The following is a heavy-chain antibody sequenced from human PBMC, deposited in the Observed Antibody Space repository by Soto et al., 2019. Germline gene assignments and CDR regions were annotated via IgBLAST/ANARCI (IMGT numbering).Heavy chain of an antibody. CDR2: ITWNSGTI. Sequence: VQLVESGGGLVQPGRSLRLSCAASGFTFDDFAMHWVRQPPGKGLEWVSLITWNSGTIAYADSVKGRFTISIDSAKNSLYLQMNSLRAEDTAFYFCAKDSGRDGYAPFDYWGQGTLVTVSS. D-gene: IGHD5-12*01. V-gene: IGHV3-9*01. CDR1: GFTFDDFA. CDR3: AKDSGRDGYAPFDY. J-gene: IGHJ4*02.